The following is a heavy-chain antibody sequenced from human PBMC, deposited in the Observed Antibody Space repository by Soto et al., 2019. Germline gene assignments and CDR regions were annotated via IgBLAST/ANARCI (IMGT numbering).Heavy chain of an antibody. J-gene: IGHJ4*02. Sequence: QVQLVQSGAEVKKPGASVKVSCKAYGYTFRTYGLSWVRLAPGQGLEWMGWISAYTGNTVYTQRFKGRLTLATDTSTGTAYMELRSLRLDDTAVYYCARDFYESSGYCDYWGQGTLVTVSS. CDR1: GYTFRTYG. CDR3: ARDFYESSGYCDY. CDR2: ISAYTGNT. V-gene: IGHV1-18*01. D-gene: IGHD3-22*01.